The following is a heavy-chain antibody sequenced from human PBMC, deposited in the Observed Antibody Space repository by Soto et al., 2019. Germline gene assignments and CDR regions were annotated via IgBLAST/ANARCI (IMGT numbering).Heavy chain of an antibody. CDR1: GYTFNNFG. J-gene: IGHJ4*02. CDR2: ISAYNGNT. Sequence: GASVKVSCKASGYTFNNFGISWVRQAPGQGLEWMGWISAYNGNTNYAQNLQDRVTMTTDTSTSTAYMELNSLRAEDTAFYYCARDHDEDFGYDLDYFDYWGQGTLVTVSS. CDR3: ARDHDEDFGYDLDYFDY. D-gene: IGHD5-12*01. V-gene: IGHV1-18*01.